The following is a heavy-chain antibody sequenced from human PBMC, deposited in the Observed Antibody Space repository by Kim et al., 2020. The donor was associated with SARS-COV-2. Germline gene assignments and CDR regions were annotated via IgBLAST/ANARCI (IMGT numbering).Heavy chain of an antibody. V-gene: IGHV1-2*02. Sequence: ASVKVSCKASGYTFTGYYMHWVRQAPGQGLEWMGWINPNSGGTNYAQKFQGRVTMTRDTSISTAYMELSRLRSDDTAVYYCAVVPAVIHQPYYYGMDVWGQGTTVTVSS. CDR2: INPNSGGT. J-gene: IGHJ6*02. CDR1: GYTFTGYY. CDR3: AVVPAVIHQPYYYGMDV. D-gene: IGHD2-2*01.